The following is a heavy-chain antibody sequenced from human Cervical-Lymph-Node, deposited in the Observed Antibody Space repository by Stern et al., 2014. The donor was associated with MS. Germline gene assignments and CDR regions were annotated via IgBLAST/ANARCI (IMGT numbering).Heavy chain of an antibody. D-gene: IGHD3-3*01. CDR1: GFTVSNYY. V-gene: IGHV3-53*01. Sequence: EVQLVESGGGLIQPGGSLRLSCAAPGFTVSNYYMSWVRQAPGQVLEWVSLIYTDDSTYYAGSVKGRFTISRDSSKNKLFVQMNSLRAEDTAVYYGARAIFGLNTAAMAPDAFDTWGQGTMVTVSS. CDR2: IYTDDST. CDR3: ARAIFGLNTAAMAPDAFDT. J-gene: IGHJ3*02.